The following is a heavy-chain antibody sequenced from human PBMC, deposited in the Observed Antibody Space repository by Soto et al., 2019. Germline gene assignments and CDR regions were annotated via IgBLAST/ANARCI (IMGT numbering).Heavy chain of an antibody. CDR3: ARAVTRLYYDSSGYQLDY. D-gene: IGHD3-22*01. V-gene: IGHV4-31*03. CDR1: GGSISSCGYY. Sequence: QVQLQESGPGLVKPSQTLSLTCTVSGGSISSCGYYWSWIRQHPGKGLEWIWYIDYSGSTYYNPSLNSRVTISVDTSKNQFSLKLSSVTAADTAVYYCARAVTRLYYDSSGYQLDYWGQGTLVTVSS. CDR2: IDYSGST. J-gene: IGHJ4*02.